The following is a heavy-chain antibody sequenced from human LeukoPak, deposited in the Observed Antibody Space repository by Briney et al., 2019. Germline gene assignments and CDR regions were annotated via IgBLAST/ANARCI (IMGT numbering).Heavy chain of an antibody. D-gene: IGHD6-13*01. V-gene: IGHV4-61*08. J-gene: IGHJ6*02. Sequence: PSETLSLTCGVSGGSISSGGFSWSWIRQPPGKGLEWIGYIYYSGSTNYNPSLKSRVTISVDTSKNQFSLKLSSVTAADTAVYYCARDGVVAAEKRRGYYYYGMDVWGQGTTVTVSS. CDR1: GGSISSGGFS. CDR2: IYYSGST. CDR3: ARDGVVAAEKRRGYYYYGMDV.